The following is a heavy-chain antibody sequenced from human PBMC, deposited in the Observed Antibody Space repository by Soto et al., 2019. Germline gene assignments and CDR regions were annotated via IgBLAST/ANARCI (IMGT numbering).Heavy chain of an antibody. V-gene: IGHV6-1*01. Sequence: LSLTCAISGDSVSSINAAWSWLRQSPSRGLEWLGRTYYRSRWFYDYAVSVKSRITINPDTSKNQFSLQLNSVTPEDTAVYYCAREVSSLPCNWFDPWGQGTLVTVSS. CDR2: TYYRSRWFY. CDR1: GDSVSSINAA. J-gene: IGHJ5*02. CDR3: AREVSSLPCNWFDP. D-gene: IGHD2-8*01.